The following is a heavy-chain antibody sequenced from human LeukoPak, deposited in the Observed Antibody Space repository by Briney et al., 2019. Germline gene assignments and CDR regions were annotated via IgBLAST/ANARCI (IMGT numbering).Heavy chain of an antibody. CDR2: IYYSGST. V-gene: IGHV4-39*07. CDR3: ARQLSGFFDY. D-gene: IGHD5-18*01. CDR1: GGSVTTSSYY. Sequence: SETLSLTCTVSGGSVTTSSYYWGWIRPPPGKGLEWIGSIYYSGSTYYNPSLKSRVTISVDTSKKQFSLKLSSVTAADTAVYYCARQLSGFFDYWGQGTLVTVSS. J-gene: IGHJ4*02.